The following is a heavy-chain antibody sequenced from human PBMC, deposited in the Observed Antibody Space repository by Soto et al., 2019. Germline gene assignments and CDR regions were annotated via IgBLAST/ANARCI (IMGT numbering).Heavy chain of an antibody. V-gene: IGHV4-4*07. J-gene: IGHJ4*02. CDR2: IFSSGST. CDR1: GGSINTFY. Sequence: SETLSLTCTVSGGSINTFYWSWVRQPAGKGLEWIGRIFSSGSTSFNPSLESRFAISVDTSKNHFSLYLTSVTAAEMAGSYCAKEGSYSAYNFAHRIQLWSLDFWGQGALVTVSS. CDR3: AKEGSYSAYNFAHRIQLWSLDF. D-gene: IGHD5-12*01.